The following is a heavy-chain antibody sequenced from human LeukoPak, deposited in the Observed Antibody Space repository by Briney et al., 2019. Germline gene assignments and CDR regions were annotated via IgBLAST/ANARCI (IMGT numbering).Heavy chain of an antibody. J-gene: IGHJ4*02. D-gene: IGHD2-15*01. CDR1: GGSISSGDYY. Sequence: SQTLSLTCTVSGGSISSGDYYWSWIRQPAGKGLEWIGYIYYSGSTYYNPSLKSRVTISVDTSKNQFSLKLSSVTAADTAVYYCAKDYCSGGSCYFDYWGQGTLVTVSS. CDR3: AKDYCSGGSCYFDY. CDR2: IYYSGST. V-gene: IGHV4-30-4*01.